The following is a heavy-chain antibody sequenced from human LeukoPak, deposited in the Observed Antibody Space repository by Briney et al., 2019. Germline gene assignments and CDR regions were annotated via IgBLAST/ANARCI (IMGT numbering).Heavy chain of an antibody. Sequence: PSETLSLTCAVSGDSITNDIWWSWVRQSPGKGLEWIGEVYHTGTTNYNPSLKSRVNMSVDKSKNQFSLRLTSVTAADTAVYYCARQWPRGAEPSSSSGRVTFGYWGQGTLVTVSS. J-gene: IGHJ4*02. V-gene: IGHV4-4*02. D-gene: IGHD6-13*01. CDR2: VYHTGTT. CDR1: GDSITNDIW. CDR3: ARQWPRGAEPSSSSGRVTFGY.